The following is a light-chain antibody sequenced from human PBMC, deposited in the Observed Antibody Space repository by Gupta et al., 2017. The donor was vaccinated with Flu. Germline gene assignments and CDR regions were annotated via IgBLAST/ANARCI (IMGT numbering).Light chain of an antibody. J-gene: IGLJ1*01. CDR1: SADVGGYNY. V-gene: IGLV2-11*01. Sequence: SGTISCTGTSADVGGYNYVSWYQHHPGKAPKLMIYDVTKRPSGVPDRFSGSKSDNTASLTISGLLAEDEADYYCCSYAGTYTFVFGTGTRVTVL. CDR3: CSYAGTYTFV. CDR2: DVT.